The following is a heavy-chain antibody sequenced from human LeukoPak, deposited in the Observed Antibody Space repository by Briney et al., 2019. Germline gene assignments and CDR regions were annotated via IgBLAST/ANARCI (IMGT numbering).Heavy chain of an antibody. J-gene: IGHJ3*02. D-gene: IGHD1-26*01. V-gene: IGHV1-69*13. CDR1: GGTFSSYA. CDR3: ARDRERAPIDAFDI. CDR2: IIPIFGTA. Sequence: SVKVSCKASGGTFSSYAISWVRQAPGQGFEWMGGIIPIFGTANYAQKFQGRVTITADESTSTAYMELSSLRSEDTAVYYCARDRERAPIDAFDIWGQGTMVTVSS.